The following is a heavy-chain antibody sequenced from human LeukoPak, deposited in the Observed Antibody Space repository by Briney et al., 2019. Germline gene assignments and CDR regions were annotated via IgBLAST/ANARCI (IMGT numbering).Heavy chain of an antibody. CDR3: ARGPVKAGYVDP. CDR2: MNPNSGNT. J-gene: IGHJ5*02. V-gene: IGHV1-8*03. D-gene: IGHD2-2*01. Sequence: ASVKVSCKASGYTFTSYDINWVRQATGQGLEWMGWMNPNSGNTGYAQKFQGRVTITRNTSISTAYMELSSLRSEDTAVYYCARGPVKAGYVDPWGQGTLVTVSS. CDR1: GYTFTSYD.